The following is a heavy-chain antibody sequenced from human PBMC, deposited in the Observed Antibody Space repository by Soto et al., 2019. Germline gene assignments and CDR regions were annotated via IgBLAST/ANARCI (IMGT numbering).Heavy chain of an antibody. CDR3: ARAPSSKLYYDYVWGSPYFDY. J-gene: IGHJ4*02. D-gene: IGHD3-16*01. Sequence: PSETLSLTCTVSGGSISSGDYYWSWIRQPPGKGLEWIGYIYYSGSTYYNPSLKSRVTISVDTSKNQFSLKLSSVTAADTAVYYCARAPSSKLYYDYVWGSPYFDYWGQRTLVTVSS. V-gene: IGHV4-30-4*01. CDR2: IYYSGST. CDR1: GGSISSGDYY.